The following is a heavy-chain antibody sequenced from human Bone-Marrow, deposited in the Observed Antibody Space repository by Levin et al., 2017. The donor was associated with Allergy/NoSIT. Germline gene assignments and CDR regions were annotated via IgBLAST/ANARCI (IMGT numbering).Heavy chain of an antibody. CDR1: GFTFSSYN. CDR3: ATVSQYCTGGVCYDY. V-gene: IGHV3-21*01. Sequence: GGSLRLSCAASGFTFSSYNMIWVRQAPGKGLEGVSSISSSRTYIYYADSVKGRFTISRDNAKNSLYLKMNSLRAEDTDVYYCATVSQYCTGGVCYDYWGQGTLVTVSS. J-gene: IGHJ4*02. CDR2: ISSSRTYI. D-gene: IGHD2-8*02.